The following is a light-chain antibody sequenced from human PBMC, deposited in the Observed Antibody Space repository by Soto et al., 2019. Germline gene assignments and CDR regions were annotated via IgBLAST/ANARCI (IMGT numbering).Light chain of an antibody. J-gene: IGLJ2*01. CDR3: QVWDSTSDHPVV. CDR1: IGSKT. V-gene: IGLV3-21*02. Sequence: SYELTQAPSVSVAPGQTARITCGDIGSKTVHWYQQKPGQAPVLVVYDDSDRPSGIPDRFSGSNSGNTATLTISTVEAGDEAAYFCQVWDSTSDHPVVFGGGTKLTVL. CDR2: DDS.